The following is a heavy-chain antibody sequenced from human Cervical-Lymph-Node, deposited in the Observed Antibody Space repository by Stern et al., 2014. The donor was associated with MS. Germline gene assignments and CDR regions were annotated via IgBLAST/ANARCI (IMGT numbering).Heavy chain of an antibody. J-gene: IGHJ4*02. CDR2: IYYSGSN. CDR1: GDSINSGDFH. V-gene: IGHV4-30-4*08. CDR3: ARMKTGLRENRGFDF. D-gene: IGHD4-17*01. Sequence: QVQLQESGPGLVKPSETLSLTCTVSGDSINSGDFHWSWVRQSPGKGLEWIGYIYYSGSNYNKPSLKSRVTMSIDTSTNQFSLNLTSVTAADTALYFCARMKTGLRENRGFDFWGQGTQVTVSS.